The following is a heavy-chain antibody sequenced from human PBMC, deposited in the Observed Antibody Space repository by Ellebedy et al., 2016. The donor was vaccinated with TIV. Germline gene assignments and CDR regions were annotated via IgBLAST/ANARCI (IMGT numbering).Heavy chain of an antibody. CDR1: GGTFSSYA. V-gene: IGHV1-69*06. CDR3: ARDVARVTTVSTEDYYYYYGMDV. J-gene: IGHJ6*02. D-gene: IGHD4-17*01. Sequence: SVKVSCXASGGTFSSYAISWVRQAPGQGLEWMGGIIPIFGTANYAQKFQGRVTITADKSTSTAYMELSSLRSEDTAVYYCARDVARVTTVSTEDYYYYYGMDVWGQGTTVTVSS. CDR2: IIPIFGTA.